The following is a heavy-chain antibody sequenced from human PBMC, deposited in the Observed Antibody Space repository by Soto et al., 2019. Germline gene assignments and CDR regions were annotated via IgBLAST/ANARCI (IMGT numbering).Heavy chain of an antibody. CDR3: AKDPYGSSWYYYMDV. Sequence: GGSLRLSCAASGFTFSSYCMHWVRQAPGKGLEWVAVISYDGSNKYYADSVKGRFTISRDNSKNTLYLQMNSLRAEDTAVYYCAKDPYGSSWYYYMDVWGKGTTVTVSS. V-gene: IGHV3-30*18. D-gene: IGHD6-13*01. CDR2: ISYDGSNK. J-gene: IGHJ6*03. CDR1: GFTFSSYC.